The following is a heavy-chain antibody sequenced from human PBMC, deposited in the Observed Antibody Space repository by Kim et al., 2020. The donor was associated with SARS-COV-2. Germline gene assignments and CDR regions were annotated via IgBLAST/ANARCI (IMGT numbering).Heavy chain of an antibody. CDR3: ARGPPYYYYGMDV. V-gene: IGHV3-21*01. Sequence: YAASVKGRFTISRDNAKNSLYLQMNSLRAEDTAVYYCARGPPYYYYGMDVWGQGTTVTVSS. J-gene: IGHJ6*02.